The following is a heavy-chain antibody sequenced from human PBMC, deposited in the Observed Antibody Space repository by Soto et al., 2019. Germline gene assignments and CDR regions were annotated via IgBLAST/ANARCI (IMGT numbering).Heavy chain of an antibody. J-gene: IGHJ5*02. CDR1: GFTFSSYA. CDR3: AKQPSIAAAGLNWFDP. CDR2: ISGSGGST. D-gene: IGHD6-13*01. V-gene: IGHV3-23*01. Sequence: GGSLRLSCAASGFTFSSYAMSWVRQAPGKGLEWVSAISGSGGSTYYADSVKGRFTISRDNSKNTLYLQMNSLRAEDTAVYYCAKQPSIAAAGLNWFDPWGQGTLVTVSS.